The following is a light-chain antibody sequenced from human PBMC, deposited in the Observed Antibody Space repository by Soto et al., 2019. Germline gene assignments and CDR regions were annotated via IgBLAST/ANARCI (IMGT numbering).Light chain of an antibody. CDR3: QSYDSSLSGWV. CDR1: SSNIGAGYD. Sequence: QSXLTQPPXXXGXPGXRXTXXXTGSSSNIGAGYDVHWYQQLPGTAPKLLIYGNSNRPSGVPDRFSGSKSGTSASLAITGLRAEDEADYYCQSYDSSLSGWVFGGGTKVTVL. V-gene: IGLV1-40*01. CDR2: GNS. J-gene: IGLJ3*02.